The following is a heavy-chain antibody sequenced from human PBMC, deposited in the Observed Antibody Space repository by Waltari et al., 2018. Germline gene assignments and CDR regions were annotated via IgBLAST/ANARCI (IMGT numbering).Heavy chain of an antibody. D-gene: IGHD6-13*01. V-gene: IGHV1-69*13. CDR2: IIPIFGTA. CDR1: GGTFSSYA. Sequence: QVQLVQSGAEVKKPGSSVKVSCKASGGTFSSYAISWVRQAPGQGLEWMGGIIPIFGTANYAQKFQGRVTITADESTSTAYMGLSSLRSEDTAVYYCAREGAAAGTGGGWFDPWGQGTLVTVSS. CDR3: AREGAAAGTGGGWFDP. J-gene: IGHJ5*02.